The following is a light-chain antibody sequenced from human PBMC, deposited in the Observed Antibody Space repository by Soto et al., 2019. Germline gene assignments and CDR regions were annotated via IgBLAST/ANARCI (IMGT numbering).Light chain of an antibody. CDR2: RVS. Sequence: DAVLIQYTVSLPVTLGQPASISGRSSQSLVHSDGNTYLNWFQQRPGQSPRRLLYRVSNRDSGVPEKFSGNGSGTNFTLKISWVEAEDVGVYYCMQGTHWPRTFGQGTKVDIK. CDR1: QSLVHSDGNTY. V-gene: IGKV2-30*02. CDR3: MQGTHWPRT. J-gene: IGKJ1*01.